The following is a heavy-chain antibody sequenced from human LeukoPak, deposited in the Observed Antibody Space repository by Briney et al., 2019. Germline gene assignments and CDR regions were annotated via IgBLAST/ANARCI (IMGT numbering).Heavy chain of an antibody. V-gene: IGHV3-64*01. Sequence: EGSLRLSCVASGFTFSYYAMHWVRQAPGKGLEYVSTINNNGNSASYANSVKGRFTISRDNSKNTLYLQLGSLRAEDMAVYYCARDRVGSSWSEFDYWGQGTLVTVSS. CDR3: ARDRVGSSWSEFDY. CDR2: INNNGNSA. J-gene: IGHJ4*02. D-gene: IGHD6-13*01. CDR1: GFTFSYYA.